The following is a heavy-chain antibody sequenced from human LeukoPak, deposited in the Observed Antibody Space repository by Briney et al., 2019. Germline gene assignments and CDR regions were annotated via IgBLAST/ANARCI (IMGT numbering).Heavy chain of an antibody. V-gene: IGHV3-23*01. J-gene: IGHJ4*02. CDR2: ISGSGGST. Sequence: GGSLRLPCAASGFTFSSYAMNWVRQAPGKGLEWVSGISGSGGSTYYADSVKGRFTISRDNSQNTLYLQMNSLRAEDTAVYYCASRIVAGTKAFDYWGQGTLVTVSS. D-gene: IGHD6-19*01. CDR3: ASRIVAGTKAFDY. CDR1: GFTFSSYA.